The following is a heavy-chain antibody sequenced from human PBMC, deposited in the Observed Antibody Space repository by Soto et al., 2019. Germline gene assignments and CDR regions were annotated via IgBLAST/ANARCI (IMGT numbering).Heavy chain of an antibody. J-gene: IGHJ4*02. CDR3: VRDRRISGINRGLDY. CDR1: GFILSDYH. D-gene: IGHD1-20*01. V-gene: IGHV3-11*01. Sequence: QVQLVDSGGGLVKPGGSLRLSCAASGFILSDYHMTWIRQAPGKGLELVAYISSSGDIIYYADSVEGRFTISRDNGKDSLFLQMSSLRAEDTAVYYCVRDRRISGINRGLDYWGRGTLVTVSS. CDR2: ISSSGDII.